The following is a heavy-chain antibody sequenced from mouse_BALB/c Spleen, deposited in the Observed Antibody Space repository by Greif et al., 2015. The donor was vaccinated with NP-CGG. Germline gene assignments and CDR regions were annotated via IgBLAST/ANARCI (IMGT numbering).Heavy chain of an antibody. J-gene: IGHJ2*01. CDR2: INPSTGYP. Sequence: QVPLQQHGAELAKPGASVKLSCKASGYHFTSYWMHWVKQRPGQGLEWLGCINPSTGYPAYHQKFTDKATLTADKSSSTAYMQLSSLTSEDSAVYYGATSDGNYYLDYGGQGTTLTVSS. CDR3: ATSDGNYYLDY. V-gene: IGHV1-7*01. CDR1: GYHFTSYW. D-gene: IGHD2-1*01.